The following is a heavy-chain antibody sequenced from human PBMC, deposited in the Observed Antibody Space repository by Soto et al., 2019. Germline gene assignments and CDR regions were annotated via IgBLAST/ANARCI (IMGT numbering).Heavy chain of an antibody. CDR1: GGSINSYY. D-gene: IGHD7-27*01. V-gene: IGHV4-59*08. CDR2: IYYSGST. J-gene: IGHJ4*02. CDR3: ARQWGFYFDF. Sequence: QVQLQESGPGLVKPSETLSLTCTVSGGSINSYYWSWIRQPPGKGLEWIGYIYYSGSTNYNPSLKSRVTISVDTSKNQFSLKLSSVTAADTAVYYCARQWGFYFDFWGQGTLVTVSS.